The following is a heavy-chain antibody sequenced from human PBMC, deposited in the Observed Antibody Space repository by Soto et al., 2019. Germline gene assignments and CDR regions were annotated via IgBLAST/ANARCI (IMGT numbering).Heavy chain of an antibody. D-gene: IGHD5-18*01. Sequence: ASVKVSCKASGYTFTSYDINWVRQATGQGLEWMGWMNPNSGNTGYAQKFQGRVTMTRNTSISTAYMELSSLRSEDTAVYYCARGQRIQLWLYYYYYMDVWGNGTTVTVSS. CDR3: ARGQRIQLWLYYYYYMDV. CDR2: MNPNSGNT. J-gene: IGHJ6*03. CDR1: GYTFTSYD. V-gene: IGHV1-8*01.